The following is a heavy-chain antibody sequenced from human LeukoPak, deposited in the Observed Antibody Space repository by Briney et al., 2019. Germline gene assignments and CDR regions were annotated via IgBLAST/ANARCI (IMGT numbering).Heavy chain of an antibody. D-gene: IGHD3-9*01. J-gene: IGHJ6*03. CDR2: IYYSGST. CDR3: ARAVRVRGGYFDWLSQPAPYVYCMDV. CDR1: GGSISSSSYY. Sequence: KTSETLSLTCTVSGGSISSSSYYWGWIRQPPGKGLEWIGSIYYSGSTYYNPSLKSRVTISVDTSKNQFSLKLSSVTAADTAVYYCARAVRVRGGYFDWLSQPAPYVYCMDVWGKGTTVTVSS. V-gene: IGHV4-39*07.